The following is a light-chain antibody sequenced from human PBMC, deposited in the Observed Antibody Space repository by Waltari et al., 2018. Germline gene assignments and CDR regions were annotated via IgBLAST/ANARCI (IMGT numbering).Light chain of an antibody. J-gene: IGKJ4*01. CDR3: QQYYSTPPLT. Sequence: DIVMTQSPDSLAVSLGERATIHCKSSQSVLYSATNKNYLAWYQQKPGQPPKLLIYWASTRESGVPDRFSGSGSLTDFTLTISSLQAEDVAVYYCQQYYSTPPLTFGGGTKVEIK. V-gene: IGKV4-1*01. CDR1: QSVLYSATNKNY. CDR2: WAS.